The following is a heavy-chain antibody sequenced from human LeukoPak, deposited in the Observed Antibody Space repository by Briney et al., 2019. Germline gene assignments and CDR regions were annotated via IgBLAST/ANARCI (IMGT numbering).Heavy chain of an antibody. V-gene: IGHV3-30-3*01. CDR3: ARRVSRFFFSASFDY. D-gene: IGHD2-2*01. CDR1: GFTFSSYA. CDR2: ISYDGSNK. J-gene: IGHJ4*02. Sequence: PGGSLRLSCAASGFTFSSYAMHWVRQAPGKGLEWVAVISYDGSNKYYADSVKGRFTISRDNSKNTLYLQMNSLRAEDTAVYYCARRVSRFFFSASFDYWGQGTLVTVSS.